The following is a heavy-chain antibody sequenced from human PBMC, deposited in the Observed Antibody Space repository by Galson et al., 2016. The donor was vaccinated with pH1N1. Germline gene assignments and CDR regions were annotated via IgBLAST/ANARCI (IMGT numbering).Heavy chain of an antibody. D-gene: IGHD2-21*02. V-gene: IGHV4-34*01. J-gene: IGHJ5*02. Sequence: SETLSLTCAVSSESFSGYFWSWIRQPPGQGLKWIGDISHSGGTMYNPPLKSRVTISLDTVKNLFSLKLISVTAADTAVYFCARLKVVSPSQGLWFDPWGQGTLVTVSS. CDR3: ARLKVVSPSQGLWFDP. CDR1: SESFSGYF. CDR2: ISHSGGT.